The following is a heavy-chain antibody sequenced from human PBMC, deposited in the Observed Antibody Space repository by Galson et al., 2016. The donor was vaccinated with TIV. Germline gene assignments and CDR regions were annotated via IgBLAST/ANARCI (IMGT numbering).Heavy chain of an antibody. CDR2: INGDGTEI. J-gene: IGHJ4*02. V-gene: IGHV3-7*01. CDR3: AQWLGTSNS. D-gene: IGHD6-19*01. Sequence: SLRLSCADSRSTFSSSWMNWVRQAPGKGLEWVANINGDGTEIKYVDSVKGRFTISRDNAKNSLYLQMCNLRVEDTAIYYCAQWLGTSNSWGQGTLVTVSS. CDR1: RSTFSSSW.